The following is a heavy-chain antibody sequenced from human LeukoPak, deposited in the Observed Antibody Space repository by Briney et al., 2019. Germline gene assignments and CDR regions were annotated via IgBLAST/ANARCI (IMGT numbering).Heavy chain of an antibody. J-gene: IGHJ4*02. V-gene: IGHV3-66*01. D-gene: IGHD5-24*01. CDR2: IYSGGST. CDR3: ARAGRDGYPIDY. CDR1: GFTVSSNY. Sequence: PGGSLRLSCAASGFTVSSNYMSWVRQAPGKGLEWVSVIYSGGSTYCTDSVKGRFTISRDTSKNTLYLQMNSLRAEDTAVYYCARAGRDGYPIDYWGQGTLVTVSS.